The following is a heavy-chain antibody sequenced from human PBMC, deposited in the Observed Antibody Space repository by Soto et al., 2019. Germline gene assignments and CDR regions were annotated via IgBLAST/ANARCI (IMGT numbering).Heavy chain of an antibody. Sequence: ASVKVSCKASGYTFTSYGISWVRQAPGQGLEWMGWISAYNGNTNYAQKLQGRVTMTTDTSTSTAYMELRSLRSDDTAVYYCAGDDEAAGTNNWFAPWGQGTLVTVSS. D-gene: IGHD6-13*01. V-gene: IGHV1-18*01. J-gene: IGHJ5*02. CDR2: ISAYNGNT. CDR1: GYTFTSYG. CDR3: AGDDEAAGTNNWFAP.